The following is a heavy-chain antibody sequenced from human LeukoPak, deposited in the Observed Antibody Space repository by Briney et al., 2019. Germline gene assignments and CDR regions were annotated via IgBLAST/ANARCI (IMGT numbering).Heavy chain of an antibody. CDR1: GYTFTNYG. CDR3: ARTYYYDSSGYYSPVDY. CDR2: ISTYNGNT. J-gene: IGHJ4*02. Sequence: ASVKVSCKASGYTFTNYGISWVRQAPGQGLEWMGWISTYNGNTNYAQKLQGRVTMTTDTSTSTAYMELRSLRSDDTAVYYCARTYYYDSSGYYSPVDYWGQGTLVTVSS. D-gene: IGHD3-22*01. V-gene: IGHV1-18*01.